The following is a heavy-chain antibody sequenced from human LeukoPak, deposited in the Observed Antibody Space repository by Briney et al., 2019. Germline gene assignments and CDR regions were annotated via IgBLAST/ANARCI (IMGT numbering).Heavy chain of an antibody. CDR3: VRGVGRFYYDSTGEDY. Sequence: GGSLRLSCAVSGFTFSDYSMNWVRQAPGKGLEWVSYISSASRTIKYADFVRGRFTVSRDNAKKSLHLQMNRLTTEDTAVYFCVRGVGRFYYDSTGEDYWGQGTLVTVSS. V-gene: IGHV3-48*04. D-gene: IGHD3-22*01. J-gene: IGHJ4*02. CDR2: ISSASRTI. CDR1: GFTFSDYS.